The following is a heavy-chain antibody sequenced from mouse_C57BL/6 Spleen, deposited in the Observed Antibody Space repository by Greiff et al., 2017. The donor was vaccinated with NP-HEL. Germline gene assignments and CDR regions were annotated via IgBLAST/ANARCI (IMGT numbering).Heavy chain of an antibody. D-gene: IGHD5-1*01. V-gene: IGHV14-3*01. CDR3: ARNLYPSYWYVDV. CDR1: GFNIKNTY. Sequence: EVQLQQSVAELVRPGASVKLSCTASGFNIKNTYMHWVKQRPEQGLEWIGRIDPANGNTKYAPKFQGKAAITADTSSNTAYLQLSSLTSEDTAIYYWARNLYPSYWYVDVWGTGTTVTVSS. CDR2: IDPANGNT. J-gene: IGHJ1*03.